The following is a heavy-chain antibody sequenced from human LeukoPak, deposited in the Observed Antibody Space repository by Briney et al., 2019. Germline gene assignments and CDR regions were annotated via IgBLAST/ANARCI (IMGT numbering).Heavy chain of an antibody. CDR1: GFSFPSYA. CDR2: ISGSGGST. J-gene: IGHJ4*02. CDR3: AKEYYDSSGYYFDY. V-gene: IGHV3-23*01. D-gene: IGHD3-22*01. Sequence: GGSLRLSCAASGFSFPSYAMSWVRQAPGKGLEWVSAISGSGGSTYYADSVKGRFTISRDNSKNTLYLQMNSLRAEDTAVYYCAKEYYDSSGYYFDYWGQGTLVTVSS.